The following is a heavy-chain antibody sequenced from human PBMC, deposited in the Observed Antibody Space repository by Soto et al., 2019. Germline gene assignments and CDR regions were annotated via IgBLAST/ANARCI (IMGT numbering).Heavy chain of an antibody. Sequence: GASVKVSCKASGYMFNSYNIHWVRQAPGQGLGWMGMIQPRGGGSSYAQKFQDRVTMTRDTSTSTVYMELSSLTSEDTAVYSCAKQYSGYVVAFDYWGQGSLVTVSS. CDR3: AKQYSGYVVAFDY. CDR2: IQPRGGGS. V-gene: IGHV1-46*02. J-gene: IGHJ4*02. D-gene: IGHD5-12*01. CDR1: GYMFNSYN.